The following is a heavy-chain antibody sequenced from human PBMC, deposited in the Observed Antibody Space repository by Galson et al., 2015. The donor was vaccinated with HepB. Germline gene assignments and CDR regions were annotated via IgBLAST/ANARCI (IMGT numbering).Heavy chain of an antibody. V-gene: IGHV3-23*01. CDR1: GITFTSYA. CDR2: IIGSGGST. D-gene: IGHD2-2*01. Sequence: SLRLSCAASGITFTSYAMSWVRQAPGKGLEWVSGIIGSGGSTYYADSVEGRFTISRDNSKNTLFLQMNNVRAEDTAVYYCSKRRGRMYQFSDHYPYYAMDVWGQGTTVTVSS. J-gene: IGHJ6*02. CDR3: SKRRGRMYQFSDHYPYYAMDV.